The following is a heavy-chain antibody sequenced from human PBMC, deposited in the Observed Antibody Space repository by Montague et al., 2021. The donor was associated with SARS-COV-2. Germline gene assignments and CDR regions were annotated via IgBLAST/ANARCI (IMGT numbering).Heavy chain of an antibody. CDR1: GGSISNYH. CDR3: ARQLRIRRTWPVGDSSHYGMDV. CDR2: IYYSGST. D-gene: IGHD2-15*01. V-gene: IGHV4-59*08. J-gene: IGHJ6*02. Sequence: SETLSLTCTVSGGSISNYHWNWIRQPPGKGLEWIAYIYYSGSTNXNPSLQSRVTISVDTSRNQFSLRLTSVTAADTAVYYCARQLRIRRTWPVGDSSHYGMDVWGQGTTVTVSS.